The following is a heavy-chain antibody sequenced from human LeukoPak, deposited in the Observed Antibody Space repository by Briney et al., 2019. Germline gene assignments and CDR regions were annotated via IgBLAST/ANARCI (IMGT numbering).Heavy chain of an antibody. Sequence: SETLSLTCTVSGGSISSGGYYWSWIRQPPGKGLEWIGYIYHSGSTYYNPSLKSRVTISVDRSKNQFSLKLSSVTAADTAVYYCASSRPGYSSSWYTFDYWGQGTLVTASS. CDR3: ASSRPGYSSSWYTFDY. CDR2: IYHSGST. J-gene: IGHJ4*02. CDR1: GGSISSGGYY. V-gene: IGHV4-30-2*01. D-gene: IGHD6-13*01.